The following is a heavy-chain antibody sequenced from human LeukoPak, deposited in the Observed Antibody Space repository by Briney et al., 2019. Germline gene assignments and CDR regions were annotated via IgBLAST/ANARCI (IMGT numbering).Heavy chain of an antibody. J-gene: IGHJ4*02. CDR1: GFTFDDYA. D-gene: IGHD3-22*01. CDR3: AKENYDSSGYYWLYFDY. V-gene: IGHV3-43*02. CDR2: ISGDGGST. Sequence: GGSLRLSCAASGFTFDDYAMHWVRQAPGKGLEWVSLISGDGGSTYYADSVKGRFTISRDNSKNSLYLQMNSLRTEDTALYYCAKENYDSSGYYWLYFDYWGQGTLSPSPQ.